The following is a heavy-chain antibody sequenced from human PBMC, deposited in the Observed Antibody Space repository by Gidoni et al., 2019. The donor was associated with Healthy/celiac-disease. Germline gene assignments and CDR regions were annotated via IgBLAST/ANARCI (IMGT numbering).Heavy chain of an antibody. J-gene: IGHJ1*01. V-gene: IGHV4-4*02. CDR2: IYHSGST. CDR1: GGSIISSNW. D-gene: IGHD6-13*01. CDR3: ARGYSSSWYLRYFQH. Sequence: QVQLQESGPVLVTPSGTLSLTCAVAGGSIISSNWWSWVRQPPGKGLAWIGEIYHSGSTNYNPSLKSRVTISVDKSKNQFSLKLSSVTAADTAVYYCARGYSSSWYLRYFQHWGQGTLVTVSS.